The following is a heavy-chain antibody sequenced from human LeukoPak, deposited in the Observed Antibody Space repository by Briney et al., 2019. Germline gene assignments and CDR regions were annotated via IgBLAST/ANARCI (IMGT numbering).Heavy chain of an antibody. Sequence: PSETLSLTCAVYGGSFSGYYWSWIRQPPGKGLEWIGEINHSGSTNYNPSLKSRVTISVDTSKNQFSLKLSSVTAADTAVYYCARRISDYYDSSGFDYWGQGTLVTVSS. V-gene: IGHV4-34*01. CDR2: INHSGST. D-gene: IGHD3-22*01. J-gene: IGHJ4*02. CDR1: GGSFSGYY. CDR3: ARRISDYYDSSGFDY.